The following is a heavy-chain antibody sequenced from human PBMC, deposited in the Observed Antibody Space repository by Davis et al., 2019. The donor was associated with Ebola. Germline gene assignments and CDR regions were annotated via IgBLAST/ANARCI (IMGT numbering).Heavy chain of an antibody. Sequence: KVSCKASGYTFTSYWIGWVRQLPGKGLEWMGFIYPGDSDTRYSPSFQGQVTISADKSISTAYLQWSSLKASDTAMYYCARIGDYGFDYWGQGTLVTVSS. J-gene: IGHJ4*02. CDR3: ARIGDYGFDY. CDR1: GYTFTSYW. V-gene: IGHV5-51*01. D-gene: IGHD4-17*01. CDR2: IYPGDSDT.